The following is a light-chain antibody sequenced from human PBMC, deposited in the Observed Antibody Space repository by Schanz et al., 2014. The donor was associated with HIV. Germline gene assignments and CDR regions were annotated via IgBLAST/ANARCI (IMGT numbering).Light chain of an antibody. J-gene: IGLJ7*01. CDR2: GNS. V-gene: IGLV1-40*01. Sequence: QSVLTQPPSVSGAPGQRVTISCTGSSSNIGAGYDVHWYQQLPGTAPKLLIYGNSNRPSGVPDRFSGSKSGTSASLAITGLQAEDEADYYCSSYTTSNTQVFGGGTQLTVL. CDR3: SSYTTSNTQV. CDR1: SSNIGAGYD.